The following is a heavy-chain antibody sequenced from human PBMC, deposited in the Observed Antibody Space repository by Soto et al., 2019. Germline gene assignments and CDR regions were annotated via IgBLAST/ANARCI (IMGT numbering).Heavy chain of an antibody. CDR1: GGSFSGYY. CDR3: AGTTSLQWYYMDV. J-gene: IGHJ6*03. V-gene: IGHV4-34*01. Sequence: SETLSLTCAVYGGSFSGYYWSWIRQPPGKGLEWIGEINHSGSTNYNPSLKSRVTISVDTSKNQFSLKLSSVTPEDTAVYYCAGTTSLQWYYMDVWDKGTTVTVSS. D-gene: IGHD1-7*01. CDR2: INHSGST.